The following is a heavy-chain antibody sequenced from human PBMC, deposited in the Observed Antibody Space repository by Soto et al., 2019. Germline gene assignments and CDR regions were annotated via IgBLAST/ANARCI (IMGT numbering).Heavy chain of an antibody. D-gene: IGHD6-13*01. CDR3: ATDLGRVKISSSWPDY. CDR1: VYTFTSYD. Sequence: EASVKVSCTASVYTFTSYDINWVRQATGQGLEWMGGFDPEDGETIYAQKFQGRVTMTEDTSTDTAYMELSSLRSEDTAVYYCATDLGRVKISSSWPDYWGQGTLVTSPQ. J-gene: IGHJ4*02. CDR2: FDPEDGET. V-gene: IGHV1-24*01.